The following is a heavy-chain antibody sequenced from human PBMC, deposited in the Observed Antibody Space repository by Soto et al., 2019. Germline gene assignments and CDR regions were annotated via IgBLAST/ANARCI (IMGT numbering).Heavy chain of an antibody. V-gene: IGHV5-51*01. CDR2: IYPGDSDT. CDR3: ARHGGVSDWLPQTLCYYDGMDV. CDR1: GYSFTSYW. J-gene: IGHJ6*02. Sequence: GESLKISCKGSGYSFTSYWIGWVRQMPGKGLEWMGIIYPGDSDTSYSPSFQGQVTISPDKSISTAYLQWRSLKASDTAMYYCARHGGVSDWLPQTLCYYDGMDVWGQGTTVTVSS. D-gene: IGHD3-9*01.